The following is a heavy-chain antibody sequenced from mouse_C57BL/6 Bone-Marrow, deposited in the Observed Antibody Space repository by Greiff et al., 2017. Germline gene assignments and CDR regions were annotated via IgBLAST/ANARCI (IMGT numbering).Heavy chain of an antibody. D-gene: IGHD2-12*01. CDR2: IDPSDSYT. J-gene: IGHJ3*01. V-gene: IGHV1-69*01. CDR1: GYTFTSYW. CDR3: ARDSNDGAWFAY. Sequence: QVQLQQPGAELVMPGASVKLSCKASGYTFTSYWMHWVQQSPGQGLEWLVAIDPSDSYTNYNQKFKGKSTLTVDKSSSTAYMQLSSLTSEDSAVYYCARDSNDGAWFAYWSQGALVTVSA.